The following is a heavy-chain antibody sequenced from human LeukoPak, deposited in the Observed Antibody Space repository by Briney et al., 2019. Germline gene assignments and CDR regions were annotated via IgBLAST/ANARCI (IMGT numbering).Heavy chain of an antibody. Sequence: SETLSLTCTVSGGSISSTNYYWSWIRPPPGKGLEWIGYIYYSGTTYYNPYLKSRVTMSVDTSDNQFSLKLSSVTAADTAVYYCARSFGTTCYNCYHYYYYMDVWGKGTTVTVSS. J-gene: IGHJ6*03. V-gene: IGHV4-30-4*08. CDR2: IYYSGTT. CDR1: GGSISSTNYY. CDR3: ARSFGTTCYNCYHYYYYMDV. D-gene: IGHD2-2*02.